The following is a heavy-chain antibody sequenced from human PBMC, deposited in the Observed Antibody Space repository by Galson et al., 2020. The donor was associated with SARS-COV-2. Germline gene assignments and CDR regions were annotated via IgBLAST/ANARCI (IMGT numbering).Heavy chain of an antibody. CDR1: GFTFSSYS. CDR2: IGSSSNYM. CDR3: ARDGTWGLIPGLIGDYYYFDV. V-gene: IGHV3-21*01. D-gene: IGHD7-27*01. Sequence: GESLKISCAASGFTFSSYSMHWVRQAPGQGLEWVSSIGSSSNYMYSSDSLKGRFTISRDNAKNSLYLQMNSLTAADTALYYCARDGTWGLIPGLIGDYYYFDVWGKGTTVTVS. J-gene: IGHJ6*03.